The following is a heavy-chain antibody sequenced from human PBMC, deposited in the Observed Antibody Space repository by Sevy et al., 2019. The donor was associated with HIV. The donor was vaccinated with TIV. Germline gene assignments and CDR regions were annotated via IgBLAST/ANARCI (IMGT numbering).Heavy chain of an antibody. D-gene: IGHD3-10*01. V-gene: IGHV3-53*01. CDR2: LYSAGST. CDR3: ARDPPKGPRGSWFDT. Sequence: GGSLRLSCAASGLTVSSNYMSWVRQAPGKGLEWVSTLYSAGSTFYAESVKGRFTISRDNSKNTLYLQMNSLRAEDTAVYYCARDPPKGPRGSWFDTWGQGTLVTVSS. CDR1: GLTVSSNY. J-gene: IGHJ5*02.